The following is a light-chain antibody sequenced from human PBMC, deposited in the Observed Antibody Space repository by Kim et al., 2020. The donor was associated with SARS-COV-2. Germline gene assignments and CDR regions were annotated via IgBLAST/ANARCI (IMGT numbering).Light chain of an antibody. J-gene: IGKJ4*01. V-gene: IGKV1-9*01. CDR1: QGIGSY. CDR2: AAS. Sequence: IQLTQSPSSLSASVGDRVTITCRASQGIGSYVAWYQQKPGTAPNLLIYAASILQSGVPSRFRGSGAGTDFTLTISSLQPDDFATYYCQHLKNYPLSFGGGTKVDMK. CDR3: QHLKNYPLS.